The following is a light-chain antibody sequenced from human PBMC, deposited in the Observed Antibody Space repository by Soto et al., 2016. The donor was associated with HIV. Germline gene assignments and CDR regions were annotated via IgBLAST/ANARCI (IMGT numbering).Light chain of an antibody. CDR2: ATS. CDR1: QSISNY. J-gene: IGKJ1*01. Sequence: DIQMTQSPPSLSASVGDRVTITCRASQSISNYLNWYQQKPGKAPKALISATSDLQSGVPSRFSGSRSGREFTLTISSLQPEDFATYYCQQSHSPPWTFGQGTKVEIK. V-gene: IGKV1-39*01. CDR3: QQSHSPPWT.